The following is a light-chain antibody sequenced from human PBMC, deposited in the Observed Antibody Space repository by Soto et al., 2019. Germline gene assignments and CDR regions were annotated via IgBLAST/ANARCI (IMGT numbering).Light chain of an antibody. J-gene: IGKJ1*01. CDR1: QSVSSN. V-gene: IGKV3-15*01. CDR2: GAS. CDR3: QQYNDWPQK. Sequence: EIVMTQSPATLSVSPGERATLSCRASQSVSSNLAWYQQKPGQAPRLLIYGASTRATGIPDTFSGTGSATAFTLTISSLQSDDVAVYYCQQYNDWPQKFGQGTKVDIK.